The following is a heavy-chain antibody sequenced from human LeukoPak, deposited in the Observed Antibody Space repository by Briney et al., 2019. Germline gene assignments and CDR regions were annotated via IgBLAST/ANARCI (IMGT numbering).Heavy chain of an antibody. Sequence: ASVKVSCKASGYTFASYYMHWVRQAPGQGLERMGIINPSGGSTSYAQKFQGRVTMTRDTSTSTVYMELSSLRSEDTAVYYCARGIRGITMIVVALDYWGQGTLVTVSS. CDR3: ARGIRGITMIVVALDY. CDR1: GYTFASYY. J-gene: IGHJ4*02. D-gene: IGHD3-22*01. V-gene: IGHV1-46*01. CDR2: INPSGGST.